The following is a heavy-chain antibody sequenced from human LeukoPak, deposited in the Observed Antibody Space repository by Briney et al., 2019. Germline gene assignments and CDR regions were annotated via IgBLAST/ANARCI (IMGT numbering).Heavy chain of an antibody. CDR3: ARDLKRRVYYDSSGSDDAFDI. Sequence: GGSLRLSCAASGFTFSSYAMHWVRQAPGKGLEWVAVISYDGSNKYYADSVKGRFTISRDNSKNTLYLQMNSLRAEDTAVYYCARDLKRRVYYDSSGSDDAFDIWGQGTMVTVSS. J-gene: IGHJ3*02. D-gene: IGHD3-22*01. V-gene: IGHV3-30-3*01. CDR2: ISYDGSNK. CDR1: GFTFSSYA.